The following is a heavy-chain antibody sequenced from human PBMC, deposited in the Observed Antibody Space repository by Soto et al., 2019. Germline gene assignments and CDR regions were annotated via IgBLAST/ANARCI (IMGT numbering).Heavy chain of an antibody. CDR3: ARDDDSGSYLDSIAFDI. Sequence: ASVKVSCKASGYTFTGYYMHWVRQAPGQGLEWMGWINPNSGGTNYAQKFQGWVTMTRDTSISTAYMELSRLRSDDTAVYYCARDDDSGSYLDSIAFDIWGQGTMVTVSS. V-gene: IGHV1-2*04. D-gene: IGHD1-26*01. CDR1: GYTFTGYY. J-gene: IGHJ3*02. CDR2: INPNSGGT.